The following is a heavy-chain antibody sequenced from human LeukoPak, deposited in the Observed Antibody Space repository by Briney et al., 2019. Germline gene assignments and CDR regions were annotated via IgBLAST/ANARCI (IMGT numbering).Heavy chain of an antibody. CDR2: IIPIFGTA. D-gene: IGHD5-12*01. J-gene: IGHJ4*02. CDR3: ARGRYSGYDTSNDY. CDR1: GGTFSSYA. V-gene: IGHV1-69*01. Sequence: SVNVSCKASGGTFSSYAISWVRQAPGQGLEWMGGIIPIFGTANYAQTFQGRVTITADESTSTAYMELSSLRSEDTAVYYCARGRYSGYDTSNDYWGQGTLVTVSS.